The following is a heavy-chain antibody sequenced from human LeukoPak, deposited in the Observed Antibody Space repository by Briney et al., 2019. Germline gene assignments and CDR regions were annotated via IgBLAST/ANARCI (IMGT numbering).Heavy chain of an antibody. CDR2: ISWNSGSI. Sequence: SLRLSFAASGFTFDDYAMHWVRQAPGKGLEWVSGISWNSGSIGYADSVMGRFTISRDNAKTSLYLQMNSLRVEATALYYCAKGVGYYYDSSGYYYWGQGTLVTVSS. V-gene: IGHV3-9*01. CDR3: AKGVGYYYDSSGYYY. J-gene: IGHJ4*02. CDR1: GFTFDDYA. D-gene: IGHD3-22*01.